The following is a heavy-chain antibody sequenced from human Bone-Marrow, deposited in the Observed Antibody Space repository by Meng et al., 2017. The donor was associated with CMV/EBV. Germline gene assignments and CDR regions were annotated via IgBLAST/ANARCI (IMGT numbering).Heavy chain of an antibody. CDR3: AKDLSSGSRNPYTSSRYYYYYGMDV. V-gene: IGHV3-21*04. CDR1: GFTFSSYS. J-gene: IGHJ6*02. CDR2: ISSSSSYI. Sequence: GESLKISCAASGFTFSSYSMNWVRQAPGKGLEWVSSISSSSSYIYYADSVKGRFTISRDNSKDTLYLQMNSLRAEDTAVYYCAKDLSSGSRNPYTSSRYYYYYGMDVWGQGTTVTVSS. D-gene: IGHD1-26*01.